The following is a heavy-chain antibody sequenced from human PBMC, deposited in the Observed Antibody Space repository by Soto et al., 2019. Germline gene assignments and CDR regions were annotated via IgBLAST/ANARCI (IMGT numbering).Heavy chain of an antibody. J-gene: IGHJ4*02. V-gene: IGHV3-23*01. CDR3: AKDRTILTGAPIDY. Sequence: GGSLRLSCAASGFRFSYYGMNWVRQAPGKGLEWVSSISGSGGSTYSADSVKGRLTISRENSKNTLYLQMNSLRVEDTAVYYCAKDRTILTGAPIDYWGQGTLVTVSS. CDR1: GFRFSYYG. D-gene: IGHD1-7*01. CDR2: ISGSGGST.